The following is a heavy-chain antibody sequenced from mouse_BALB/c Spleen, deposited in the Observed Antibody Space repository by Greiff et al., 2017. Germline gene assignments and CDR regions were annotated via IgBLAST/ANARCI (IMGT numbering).Heavy chain of an antibody. J-gene: IGHJ4*01. CDR2: IYPGDGDT. Sequence: QVQLQQSGPELVKPGASVKISCKASGYAFSSSWMNWVKQRPGQGLEWIGRIYPGDGDTNYNGKFKGKATLTADKSSSTAYMQLSSLTSVDSAVYFCARRYDGEWGQGTSVTVSS. D-gene: IGHD2-12*01. CDR1: GYAFSSSW. CDR3: ARRYDGE. V-gene: IGHV1-82*01.